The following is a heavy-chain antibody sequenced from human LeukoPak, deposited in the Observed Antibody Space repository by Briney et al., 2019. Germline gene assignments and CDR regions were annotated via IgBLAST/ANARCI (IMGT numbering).Heavy chain of an antibody. D-gene: IGHD3-3*01. Sequence: GASVKVSCKASGYTFTSYGISWVRQAPGQGLEWMGWISAYNGNTNYAQKLQGRVTMTTDTSTSTAYMELRSLRSDDTAVYYCARAARGRFLETRDDYWGQGTLVTVSS. CDR1: GYTFTSYG. CDR3: ARAARGRFLETRDDY. J-gene: IGHJ4*02. V-gene: IGHV1-18*01. CDR2: ISAYNGNT.